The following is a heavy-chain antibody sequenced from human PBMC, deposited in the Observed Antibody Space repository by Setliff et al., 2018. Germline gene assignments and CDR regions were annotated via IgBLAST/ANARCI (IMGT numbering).Heavy chain of an antibody. CDR3: ATGQHSGSWTLDQ. V-gene: IGHV1-18*01. D-gene: IGHD6-13*01. Sequence: ASVKVSCKASGYIFTTYGFNWVRQAPGQGLEWMGMISTYTGKTTYAQKFQGRVTMTTDTSTGTGYMELRSLRSDDTAVYYCATGQHSGSWTLDQWGQGTLVTVSS. CDR2: ISTYTGKT. J-gene: IGHJ4*02. CDR1: GYIFTTYG.